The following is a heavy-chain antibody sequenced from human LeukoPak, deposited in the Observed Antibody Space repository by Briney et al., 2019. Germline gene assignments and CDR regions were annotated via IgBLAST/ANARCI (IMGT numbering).Heavy chain of an antibody. Sequence: SETLSLTCTVSGGSITTYYWSWIRQPPGKGLEWIGYVYYSGSTMYKPSLKSRVTVSVDTSKSQLSLRLSSVTAADTAVYYCARYNGGWSYYFDSWGQGTLVTVSS. D-gene: IGHD6-19*01. J-gene: IGHJ4*02. CDR1: GGSITTYY. CDR3: ARYNGGWSYYFDS. V-gene: IGHV4-59*01. CDR2: VYYSGST.